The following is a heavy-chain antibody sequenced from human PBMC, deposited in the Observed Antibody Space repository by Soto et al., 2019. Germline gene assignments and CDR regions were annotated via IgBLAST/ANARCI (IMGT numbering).Heavy chain of an antibody. Sequence: SETLSLTCTVSGDSISSYYWSWIRQPPGKGLEWIGYIHYSGSTNYNPSLKSRVTISVDTSKNQFSLNLSSVTAADTAVYYCARQELRYNWFDPCGQGTLVTVSS. V-gene: IGHV4-59*08. CDR3: ARQELRYNWFDP. J-gene: IGHJ5*02. CDR1: GDSISSYY. D-gene: IGHD1-7*01. CDR2: IHYSGST.